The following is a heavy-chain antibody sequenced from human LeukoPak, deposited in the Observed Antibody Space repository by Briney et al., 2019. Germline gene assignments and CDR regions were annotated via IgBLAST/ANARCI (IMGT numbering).Heavy chain of an antibody. V-gene: IGHV3-23*01. D-gene: IGHD3-22*01. CDR3: AKGSYYDSSGSFYFDY. CDR2: ISGSGDNT. CDR1: GFTFSSYA. J-gene: IGHJ4*02. Sequence: GGSLRLSCAASGFTFSSYAMNWVRQAPGKGLEWVSGISGSGDNTYYADSAKGRFTISRDNSKNTLYVQVNSLGTEDTAAYYCAKGSYYDSSGSFYFDYWGQGTLVTVSS.